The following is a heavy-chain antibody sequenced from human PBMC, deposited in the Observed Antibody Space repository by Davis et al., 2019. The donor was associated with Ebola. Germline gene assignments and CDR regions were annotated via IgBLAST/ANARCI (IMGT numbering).Heavy chain of an antibody. CDR1: GGSISSSSYY. J-gene: IGHJ5*02. Sequence: SETLSLTCTVSGGSISSSSYYWSWIRQPPGKGLEWIGEINHSGSTNYNPSLKSRVTISVDTSKNQFSLKLSSVTAADTAVYYCARGRGFWSGFHWFDPWGQGTLVTVSS. D-gene: IGHD3-3*01. CDR3: ARGRGFWSGFHWFDP. V-gene: IGHV4-39*07. CDR2: INHSGST.